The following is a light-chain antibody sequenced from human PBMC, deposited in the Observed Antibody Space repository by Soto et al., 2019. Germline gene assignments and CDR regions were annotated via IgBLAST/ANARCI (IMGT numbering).Light chain of an antibody. V-gene: IGKV1-5*03. CDR2: RTS. CDR3: QQYMGSWT. J-gene: IGKJ1*01. Sequence: DIQMTQSPSTLSASVGDRVTITCRASQSVSSWLAWYQQKPGKAPKLLIYRTSSLQSGVPSRFSGSGSGTEFTLTISSLQPDDVASYYCQQYMGSWTFGQGTKVEIK. CDR1: QSVSSW.